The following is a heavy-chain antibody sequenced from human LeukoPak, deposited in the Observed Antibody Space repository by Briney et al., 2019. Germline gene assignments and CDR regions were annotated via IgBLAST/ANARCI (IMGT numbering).Heavy chain of an antibody. CDR3: ARSDGYGLVGI. J-gene: IGHJ3*02. V-gene: IGHV4-38-2*02. CDR1: GYSISSGYY. D-gene: IGHD3-10*01. Sequence: SETLSLTCSVSGYSISSGYYWGWIRQPPGKGLEWIGSIYHTGRTYYNPSLMSRVTMSIDTSKNQFSLKLSSVTAADTAVYYCARSDGYGLVGIWGQGTMVTVSS. CDR2: IYHTGRT.